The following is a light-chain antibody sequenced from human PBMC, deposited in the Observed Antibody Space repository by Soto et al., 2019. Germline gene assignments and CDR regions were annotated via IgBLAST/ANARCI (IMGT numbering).Light chain of an antibody. Sequence: EIVMTQSTATLSVSPGERATLSCRASQSVSSNLAWYQQKPGQAPRLLIYGASTRATGLPARFSGSGSGTEFTLTISSLQSEDFAVYYCQQYNNWITFGQGTRLEIK. CDR2: GAS. CDR1: QSVSSN. V-gene: IGKV3-15*01. J-gene: IGKJ5*01. CDR3: QQYNNWIT.